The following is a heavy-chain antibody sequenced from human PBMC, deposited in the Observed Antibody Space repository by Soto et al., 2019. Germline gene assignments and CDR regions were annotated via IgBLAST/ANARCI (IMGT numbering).Heavy chain of an antibody. CDR2: INGDGSGT. D-gene: IGHD3-10*01. J-gene: IGHJ3*02. V-gene: IGHV3-74*01. Sequence: EVQLVESGGDLVQPGGSLRLSCAASGFTFGNSWMHWVRQAPGKGLEWVSRINGDGSGTNYADFVEGRFTISRDNAKNTLYLQMSSLRAEDTAVYYCIRDYGEPGSTNAFDIWGQGTVVTVSS. CDR1: GFTFGNSW. CDR3: IRDYGEPGSTNAFDI.